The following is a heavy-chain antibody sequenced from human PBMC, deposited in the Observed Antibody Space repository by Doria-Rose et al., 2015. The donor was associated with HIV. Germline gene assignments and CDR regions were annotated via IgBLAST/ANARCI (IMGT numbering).Heavy chain of an antibody. D-gene: IGHD6-13*01. CDR2: IFSADER. V-gene: IGHV2-26*01. CDR3: ARIKSSRWYHKYYFDF. CDR1: GVSLSSPGMG. J-gene: IGHJ4*02. Sequence: QVTLKESGPVLVKPTETLTLTCTVSGVSLSSPGMGVSWIRQPPGKALERLANIFSADERSYNTSLKSRLTISRGTSKSQVVLTMTDMDPVDTATYYCARIKSSRWYHKYYFDFWGQGTLVIVSA.